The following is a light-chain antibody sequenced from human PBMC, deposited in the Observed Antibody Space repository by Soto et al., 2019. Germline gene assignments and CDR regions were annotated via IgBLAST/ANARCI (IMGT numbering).Light chain of an antibody. CDR3: QHYGGMWS. CDR2: DAS. Sequence: DIQMTQSPSTLSASVGDRVTITCRASQSISNRLAWYQQKPGKAPKVLVYDASSLEGGVPSRCSGSGSGTELILTISSLQLDDLASYGCQHYGGMWSFGQGTKVEMK. CDR1: QSISNR. V-gene: IGKV1-5*01. J-gene: IGKJ1*01.